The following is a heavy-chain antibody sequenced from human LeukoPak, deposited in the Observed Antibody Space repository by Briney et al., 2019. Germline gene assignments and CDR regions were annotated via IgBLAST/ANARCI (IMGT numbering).Heavy chain of an antibody. Sequence: SETLSLICTVSGGSIGSYYWSWIRQPPGKGLEWIGYIYYSGSTYYNPSLTYNPSLKSRVTISVDTSKNQFSLKLSSVTAADTAVYYCAREGNGLDYWGQGTLVTVSS. CDR1: GGSIGSYY. CDR2: IYYSGST. J-gene: IGHJ4*02. V-gene: IGHV4-59*12. CDR3: AREGNGLDY.